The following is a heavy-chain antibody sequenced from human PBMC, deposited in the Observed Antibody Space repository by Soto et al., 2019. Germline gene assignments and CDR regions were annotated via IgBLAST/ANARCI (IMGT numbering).Heavy chain of an antibody. CDR2: ISGSGDST. D-gene: IGHD1-26*01. CDR3: AKEQGGRFYYFDY. J-gene: IGHJ4*02. V-gene: IGHV3-23*01. CDR1: GFTFSSYA. Sequence: GGSLRLSCAASGFTFSSYAMSWVRQAPGKGLEWVSGISGSGDSTYYADSVKGRFTISRDNSKNTLYLQKNSLRAEDTAVYCCAKEQGGRFYYFDYWGPGALVTVSS.